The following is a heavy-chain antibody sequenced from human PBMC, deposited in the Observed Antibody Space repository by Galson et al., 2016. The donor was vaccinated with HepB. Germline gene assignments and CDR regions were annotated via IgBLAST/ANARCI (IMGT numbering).Heavy chain of an antibody. Sequence: SETLSLTCAVSGDSITSNNWWTWVRQTPGKGLEWIGEFYHVGSTNYNPSLKSRVSISIDKSKTQFSLNLTSLTAADTAVYYCASRKNSYAIHYYYGMDVWGRGTTVTISS. CDR1: GDSITSNNW. D-gene: IGHD2-8*01. J-gene: IGHJ6*02. CDR3: ASRKNSYAIHYYYGMDV. V-gene: IGHV4-4*02. CDR2: FYHVGST.